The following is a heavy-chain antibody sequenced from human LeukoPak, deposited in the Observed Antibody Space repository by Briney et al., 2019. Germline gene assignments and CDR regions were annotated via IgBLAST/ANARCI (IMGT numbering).Heavy chain of an antibody. CDR3: AKDGRDIVVVVAATEDLYYFDY. CDR2: INSGSSHI. CDR1: GFTFSSYS. D-gene: IGHD2-15*01. J-gene: IGHJ4*02. V-gene: IGHV3-21*04. Sequence: PGGSLRLSCAASGFTFSSYSMNWVRQAPGKGLEWVSSINSGSSHIYYADSVKGRFTISRDNAKNSLYLQMNSLRAEDTAVYYCAKDGRDIVVVVAATEDLYYFDYWGQGTLVTVSS.